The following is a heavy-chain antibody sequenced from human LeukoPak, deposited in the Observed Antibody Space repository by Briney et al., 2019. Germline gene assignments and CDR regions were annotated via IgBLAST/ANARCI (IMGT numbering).Heavy chain of an antibody. J-gene: IGHJ6*02. Sequence: ASVKVSCKASGYTFTSYDINWVRQATGQGLEWMGWINPNSGNTGYAQKFQGRVTMTRNTSISTAYMELSSLRSEDTAVYYCARERSGYYTPSLGGMDVWGQGTTVTVSS. CDR3: ARERSGYYTPSLGGMDV. V-gene: IGHV1-8*01. CDR1: GYTFTSYD. CDR2: INPNSGNT. D-gene: IGHD3-3*01.